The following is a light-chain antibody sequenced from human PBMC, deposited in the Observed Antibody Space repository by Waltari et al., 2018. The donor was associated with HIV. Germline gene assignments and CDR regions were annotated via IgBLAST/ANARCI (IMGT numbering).Light chain of an antibody. CDR1: QLGDKF. J-gene: IGLJ2*01. CDR2: QDT. V-gene: IGLV3-1*01. CDR3: QAWDRSVV. Sequence: SYELTQQPSVSVSPGQTASITCSGDQLGDKFVCWYQQRPGQSPVLVIYQDTKRPSGIPERFSGSNSGNTATLTITGTQSMDEADYYCQAWDRSVVFGGGTKLTVL.